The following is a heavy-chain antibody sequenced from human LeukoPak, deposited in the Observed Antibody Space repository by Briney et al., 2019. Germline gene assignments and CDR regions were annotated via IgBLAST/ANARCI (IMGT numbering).Heavy chain of an antibody. V-gene: IGHV4-39*01. D-gene: IGHD6-19*01. CDR1: GGSISSSSYY. Sequence: SETLSLTCTVSGGSISSSSYYWGWIRQPPGEGLEWLGGSYYGGDTYYIPCHKSRRVPISVDKPKNQFYLGLSSVTAADPAVYYCARHQWHYYYYMGVWGKGSTVTVSS. CDR3: ARHQWHYYYYMGV. J-gene: IGHJ6*03. CDR2: SYYGGDT.